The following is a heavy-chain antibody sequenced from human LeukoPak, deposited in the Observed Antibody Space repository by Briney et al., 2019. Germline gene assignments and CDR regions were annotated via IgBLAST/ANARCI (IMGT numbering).Heavy chain of an antibody. J-gene: IGHJ4*02. CDR3: AKTDTEEDYGIYFDH. CDR1: GFSFSSSA. V-gene: IGHV3-23*01. Sequence: GGSLRLSCAASGFSFSSSAMSWVRQAPGKGLEWVSTVSASGRATYYADSVKGRFTISRDNSKNTVFLQMSSLRAEDAAVYYCAKTDTEEDYGIYFDHWGQGTLVTVSS. CDR2: VSASGRAT. D-gene: IGHD4-17*01.